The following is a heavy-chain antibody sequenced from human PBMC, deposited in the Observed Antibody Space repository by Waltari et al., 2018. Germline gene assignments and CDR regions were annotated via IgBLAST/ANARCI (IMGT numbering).Heavy chain of an antibody. CDR3: ARLYSSGWYPIDY. Sequence: EVQLVQSGAEVKKPGESLKISCKGSRYSFTSYWTGWVRQMPGKGLEWMGSIFPGDSDTRYRPAFQGQVTIPADKPISTAYLQWSSLKASDTAMYYCARLYSSGWYPIDYWGQGTLVTVSS. D-gene: IGHD6-19*01. V-gene: IGHV5-51*01. CDR1: RYSFTSYW. J-gene: IGHJ4*02. CDR2: IFPGDSDT.